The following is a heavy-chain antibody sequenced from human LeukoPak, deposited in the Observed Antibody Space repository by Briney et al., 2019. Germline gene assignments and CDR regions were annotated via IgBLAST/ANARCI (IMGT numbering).Heavy chain of an antibody. CDR2: IYDSGST. CDR1: GGFISSYH. D-gene: IGHD3-22*01. CDR3: ARSTYYYDSSGYYYFDY. J-gene: IGHJ4*02. V-gene: IGHV4-59*01. Sequence: PSETLSLTCTVSGGFISSYHWSWTRQPPGKGLEWIGYIYDSGSTNYNPSLKSRVTISVDTSKNQFSLKLSSVTAADTAVYYCARSTYYYDSSGYYYFDYWGQGTLITVSS.